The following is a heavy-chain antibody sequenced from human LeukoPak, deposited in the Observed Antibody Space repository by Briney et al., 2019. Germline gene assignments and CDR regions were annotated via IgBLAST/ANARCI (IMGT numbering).Heavy chain of an antibody. CDR2: ISSSSSYI. Sequence: GGSLSLSCAASEFTFDDYGVSWVRQAAGKGLEWVSFISSSSSYIYYADSVKGRFTISRDNAKNSLYLQMNSLRAEDTAVYYCARGEYGSGSYHIDYWGQGTLVTVSS. CDR3: ARGEYGSGSYHIDY. V-gene: IGHV3-21*01. D-gene: IGHD3-10*01. CDR1: EFTFDDYG. J-gene: IGHJ4*02.